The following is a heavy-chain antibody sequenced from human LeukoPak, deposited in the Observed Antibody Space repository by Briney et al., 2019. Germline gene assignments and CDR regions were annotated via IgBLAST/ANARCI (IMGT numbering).Heavy chain of an antibody. V-gene: IGHV4-59*01. CDR1: GGSITSYY. CDR3: ARGRVSSSTWYSTYYYYFYMDV. Sequence: PSETLSLTCTVSGGSITSYYWTWIRQPPGKGLEWIGYVDHTGSTNFNPSLNGRVSISRDTTKNLFSLRLRSVTAADTAVYFCARGRVSSSTWYSTYYYYFYMDVWGKGTTVTVSS. J-gene: IGHJ6*03. D-gene: IGHD1-1*01. CDR2: VDHTGST.